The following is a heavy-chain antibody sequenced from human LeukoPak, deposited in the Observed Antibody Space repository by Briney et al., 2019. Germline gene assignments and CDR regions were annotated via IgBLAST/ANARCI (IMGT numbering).Heavy chain of an antibody. Sequence: GESLKISCKGSGYSFTSYWIGWVRQMPGKGLEWMGIIYPGDSDTRYSPSFQGQVTISADKSISTAYLQWSSLKASDTAMYYRARHVATTDNWFDPWGQGTLVTVSS. CDR3: ARHVATTDNWFDP. CDR1: GYSFTSYW. V-gene: IGHV5-51*01. CDR2: IYPGDSDT. D-gene: IGHD5-12*01. J-gene: IGHJ5*02.